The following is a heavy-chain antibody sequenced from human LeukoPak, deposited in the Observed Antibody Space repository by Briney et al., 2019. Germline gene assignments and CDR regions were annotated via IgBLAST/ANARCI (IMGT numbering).Heavy chain of an antibody. CDR3: ARDFASSGSYFRIYPAVDY. V-gene: IGHV1-18*01. D-gene: IGHD1-26*01. J-gene: IGHJ4*02. Sequence: ASVKVSCKASGGTFSSYAISWVRQAPGQGLEWMGWISAYNGNTNYAQKLQGRVTMTTDTSTSTAYMELRSLRSDDTAVYYCARDFASSGSYFRIYPAVDYWGQGTLVTVSS. CDR1: GGTFSSYA. CDR2: ISAYNGNT.